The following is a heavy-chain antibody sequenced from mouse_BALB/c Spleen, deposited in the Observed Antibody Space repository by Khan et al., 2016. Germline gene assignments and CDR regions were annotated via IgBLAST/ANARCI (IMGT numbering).Heavy chain of an antibody. D-gene: IGHD2-4*01. J-gene: IGHJ3*01. CDR1: GFNIKDTY. V-gene: IGHV14-3*02. Sequence: VQLQQSGAELVKPGASVKLSCTASGFNIKDTYMHWVKQRPEQGLEWIGRIDPANGNTKYDPKFQGKATLTADTSSNTAYLQLSSLTSEDTDVYYCARSPYDDDGGFAYWGQGTLVTVSA. CDR3: ARSPYDDDGGFAY. CDR2: IDPANGNT.